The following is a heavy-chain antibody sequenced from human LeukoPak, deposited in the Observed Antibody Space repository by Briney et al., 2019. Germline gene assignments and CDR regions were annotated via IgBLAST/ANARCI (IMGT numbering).Heavy chain of an antibody. CDR1: GFTFSSYW. Sequence: GGSLRLSCAASGFTFSSYWMHWVRQAPGKGLVWVSRINSDGSSTSYADSVKGRFTISRDNAKNTLYLQMNSLRAEDTAVCYCARGSRLTIFGVVTIPYYYYYMDVWGKGTTVTVSS. V-gene: IGHV3-74*01. D-gene: IGHD3-3*01. CDR3: ARGSRLTIFGVVTIPYYYYYMDV. J-gene: IGHJ6*03. CDR2: INSDGSST.